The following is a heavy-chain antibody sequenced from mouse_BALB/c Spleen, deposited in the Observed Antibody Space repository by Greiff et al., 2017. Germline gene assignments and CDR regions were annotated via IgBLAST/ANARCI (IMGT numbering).Heavy chain of an antibody. CDR2: INPNNGGT. V-gene: IGHV1-18*01. CDR1: GYTFTEYT. CDR3: AREGPYYYGSSWRFAY. Sequence: VQLKESGPELVKPGASVKISCKTSGYTFTEYTMHWVKQSHGKSLEWIGGINPNNGGTSYNQKFKGKATLTVDKSSSTAYMELRSLTSEDSAVYYCAREGPYYYGSSWRFAYWGQGTLVTVSA. D-gene: IGHD1-1*01. J-gene: IGHJ3*01.